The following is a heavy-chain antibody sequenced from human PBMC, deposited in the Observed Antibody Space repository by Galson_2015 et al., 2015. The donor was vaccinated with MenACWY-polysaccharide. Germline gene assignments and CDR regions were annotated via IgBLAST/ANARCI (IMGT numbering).Heavy chain of an antibody. CDR3: ARLYSSSYHDAFDI. J-gene: IGHJ3*02. V-gene: IGHV4-59*08. CDR2: IYYSGST. D-gene: IGHD6-6*01. CDR1: GGSISSYY. Sequence: ETLSLTCTVSGGSISSYYWSWIRQPPGKGLEWIGYIYYSGSTNYNPSLKSRVTISVDTSKNQFSLKLSSVTAADTAVYYCARLYSSSYHDAFDIWGQGTMVTVSS.